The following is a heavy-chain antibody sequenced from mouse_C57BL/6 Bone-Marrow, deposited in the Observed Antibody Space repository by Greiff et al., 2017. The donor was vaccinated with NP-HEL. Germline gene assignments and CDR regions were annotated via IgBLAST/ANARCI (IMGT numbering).Heavy chain of an antibody. V-gene: IGHV5-9-1*02. Sequence: EVHLVESGEGLVKPGGSLKLSCAASGFTFSSYAMSWVRQTPEKRLEWVAYISSGGDYIYYADTVKGRFTISRDNARNTLYLQMSSLKSEDTAMYYCTREDYGRYAMDYWGQGTSVTVSS. D-gene: IGHD1-1*01. J-gene: IGHJ4*01. CDR1: GFTFSSYA. CDR2: ISSGGDYI. CDR3: TREDYGRYAMDY.